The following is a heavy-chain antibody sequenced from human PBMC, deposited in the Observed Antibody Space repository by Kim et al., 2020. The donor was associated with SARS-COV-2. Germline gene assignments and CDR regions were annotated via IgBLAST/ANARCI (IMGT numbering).Heavy chain of an antibody. Sequence: YAQKFQGRVTMTRDTSISTAYMELSRLRSDDTAVYYCARVMTTVVIFQHWGQGTLVTVSS. CDR3: ARVMTTVVIFQH. J-gene: IGHJ1*01. V-gene: IGHV1-2*02. D-gene: IGHD4-17*01.